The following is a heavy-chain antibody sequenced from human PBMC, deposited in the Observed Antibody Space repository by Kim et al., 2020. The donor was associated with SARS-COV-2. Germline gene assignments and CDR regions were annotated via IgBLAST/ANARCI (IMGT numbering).Heavy chain of an antibody. D-gene: IGHD4-17*01. Sequence: YADSVTARFTISRSNSKNTLYLQMNSLRAEDTAVYYCAKAAMPTVTTEGYWGQGTLVTVSS. CDR3: AKAAMPTVTTEGY. V-gene: IGHV3-30*02. J-gene: IGHJ4*02.